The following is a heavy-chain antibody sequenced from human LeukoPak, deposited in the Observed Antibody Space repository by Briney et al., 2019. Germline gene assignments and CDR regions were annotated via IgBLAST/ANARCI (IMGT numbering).Heavy chain of an antibody. Sequence: SETQSLTCTVSGGSITSSSYYWGWIRQPPGKELEWIGSIYYSGTTYYNPPLKSRVTISVDTAKNQFSLKLTSVTAADTAVYYCARDPVTGNYYYYGMDVWGQGTTVTVSS. V-gene: IGHV4-39*07. CDR3: ARDPVTGNYYYYGMDV. J-gene: IGHJ6*02. CDR1: GGSITSSSYY. D-gene: IGHD1-20*01. CDR2: IYYSGTT.